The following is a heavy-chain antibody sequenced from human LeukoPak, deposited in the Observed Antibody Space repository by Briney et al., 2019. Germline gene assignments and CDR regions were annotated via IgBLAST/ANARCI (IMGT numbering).Heavy chain of an antibody. CDR1: GFTFNTYA. CDR2: ITRSSDNT. D-gene: IGHD3-10*01. Sequence: GGSLRLSCAASGFTFNTYAMSWVRQAPGKGLEWVSSITRSSDNTYYADSGKGRFTISRDNSKNTLYLQMNSLRGEDSAIYYCVKDRPNYYGPGAYYKRGGDYWGQGTLVTVSS. J-gene: IGHJ4*02. V-gene: IGHV3-23*01. CDR3: VKDRPNYYGPGAYYKRGGDY.